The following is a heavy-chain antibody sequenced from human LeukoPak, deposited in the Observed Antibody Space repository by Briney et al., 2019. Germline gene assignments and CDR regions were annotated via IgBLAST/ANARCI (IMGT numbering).Heavy chain of an antibody. CDR3: ARGGHIVVVTAILPNYYFDY. V-gene: IGHV1-69*05. CDR1: GGTFSSYA. Sequence: SVKVSCKASGGTFSSYAISWVRQAPGQGLEWMGGIIPIFGTANYGQKFQGRVTITTDESTSTAYMELSSLRSEDTAVYYCARGGHIVVVTAILPNYYFDYWGQGTLDTVSS. D-gene: IGHD2-21*02. J-gene: IGHJ4*02. CDR2: IIPIFGTA.